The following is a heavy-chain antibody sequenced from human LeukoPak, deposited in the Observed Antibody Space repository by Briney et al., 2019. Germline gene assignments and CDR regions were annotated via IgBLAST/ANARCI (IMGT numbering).Heavy chain of an antibody. CDR2: IKQDGSEK. CDR3: ARLGPTPYSSGWPNKYFDY. Sequence: PGGSLRLSCAASGFTFSSYWMSWVRQAPGKGLEWVANIKQDGSEKYYVDSVKGRFTISRDNAKNSLYLQMNSLRAEDTAVYYCARLGPTPYSSGWPNKYFDYWGQGTLVTVSS. CDR1: GFTFSSYW. D-gene: IGHD6-19*01. V-gene: IGHV3-7*01. J-gene: IGHJ4*02.